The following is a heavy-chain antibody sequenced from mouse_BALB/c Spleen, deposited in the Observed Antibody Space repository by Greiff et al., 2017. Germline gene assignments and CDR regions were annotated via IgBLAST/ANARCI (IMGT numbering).Heavy chain of an antibody. D-gene: IGHD2-1*01. V-gene: IGHV1-82*01. CDR1: GYAFSSSW. CDR3: ARGDYGNPYYAMDY. CDR2: IYPGDGDT. Sequence: QVQLKESGPELVKPGASVKISCKASGYAFSSSWMNWVKQRPGQGLEWIGRIYPGDGDTNYNGKFKGKATLTADKSSSTAYMQLSSLTSVDSAVYFCARGDYGNPYYAMDYWGQGTSVTVSS. J-gene: IGHJ4*01.